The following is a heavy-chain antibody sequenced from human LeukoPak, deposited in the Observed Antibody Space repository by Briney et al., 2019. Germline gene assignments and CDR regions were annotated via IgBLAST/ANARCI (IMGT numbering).Heavy chain of an antibody. CDR3: ARGATYYYDKRGYGPYYFAH. J-gene: IGHJ4*02. V-gene: IGHV4-34*01. D-gene: IGHD3-22*01. Sequence: SETLSLTCAVYGGSFSAYYWSWIRQSPGKGLEWIGEINHSGSTNYNPSLKSRVTISEDTSKNQFSLKLSSVTAADTAVYYCARGATYYYDKRGYGPYYFAHWGQGTLVIVSS. CDR1: GGSFSAYY. CDR2: INHSGST.